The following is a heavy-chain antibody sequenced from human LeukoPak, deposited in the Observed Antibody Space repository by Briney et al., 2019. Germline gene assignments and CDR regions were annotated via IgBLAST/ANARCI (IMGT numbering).Heavy chain of an antibody. CDR3: AGETARGGRWGGYYYYYYYMDV. D-gene: IGHD3-10*01. J-gene: IGHJ6*03. Sequence: GGSLRLSCAASGFTVSSNYMSWVRQAPGKGLEWVSVIYSGGSTYYADSVKGRFTISRDTSQNTRYLQMNSLRAQDTAVYYCAGETARGGRWGGYYYYYYYMDVWGKGTTVTISS. CDR1: GFTVSSNY. V-gene: IGHV3-53*01. CDR2: IYSGGST.